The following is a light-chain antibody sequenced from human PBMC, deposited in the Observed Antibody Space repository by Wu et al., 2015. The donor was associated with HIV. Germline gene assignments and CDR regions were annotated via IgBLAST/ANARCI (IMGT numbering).Light chain of an antibody. CDR3: QQYNYWPS. V-gene: IGKV3-15*01. CDR1: QSVNSK. CDR2: GPS. J-gene: IGKJ4*01. Sequence: EVVMTQFPATLSVSAGDRATLSCRASQSVNSKIAWYQQKPGQASRLLVYGPSTRATGVPARFTGSGSGTDFTLTITSLQSEDFAVYFCQQYNYWPSFGGGTKVEL.